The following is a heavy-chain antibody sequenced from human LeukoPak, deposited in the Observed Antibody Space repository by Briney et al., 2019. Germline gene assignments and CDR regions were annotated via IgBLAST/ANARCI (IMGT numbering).Heavy chain of an antibody. CDR2: IKQDGSEK. D-gene: IGHD1-26*01. CDR3: ARFSGSYSLGLFDY. Sequence: GGSLRLSCAASGFTFSSYWMSWVRQAPGKGLEWVANIKQDGSEKYYVDSVKGRFTISRDNAKNSLYLQMNSLRAEDTAVYYCARFSGSYSLGLFDYWGQGTLGTVSS. V-gene: IGHV3-7*04. J-gene: IGHJ4*02. CDR1: GFTFSSYW.